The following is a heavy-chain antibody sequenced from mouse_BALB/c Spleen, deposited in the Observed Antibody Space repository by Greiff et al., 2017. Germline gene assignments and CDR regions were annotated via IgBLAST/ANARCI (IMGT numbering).Heavy chain of an antibody. Sequence: EVKLVESGGGLVQPGGSRKLSCAASGFTFSSFGMHWVRQAPEKGLEWVAYISSGSSTIYYADTVKGRFTISRDNPKNTLFLQMTSLRSEDTAMYYCARGGKTGAMDYWGQGTSVTVSS. CDR3: ARGGKTGAMDY. CDR1: GFTFSSFG. D-gene: IGHD4-1*01. J-gene: IGHJ4*01. V-gene: IGHV5-17*02. CDR2: ISSGSSTI.